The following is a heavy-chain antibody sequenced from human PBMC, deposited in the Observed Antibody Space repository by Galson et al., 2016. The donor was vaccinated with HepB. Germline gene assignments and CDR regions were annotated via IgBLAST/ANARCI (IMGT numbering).Heavy chain of an antibody. J-gene: IGHJ4*02. CDR3: AREGKGGRVDCYHPADYFDY. CDR1: GFTFSDYA. V-gene: IGHV3-33*01. CDR2: IWFDGRIL. Sequence: LRLPSAASGFTFSDYAMHWVRPAPGKGLEWLTVIWFDGRILYYAQSVKGPFTISRDNSKGTLYLQMNSLSAEDTAVYYCAREGKGGRVDCYHPADYFDYWGPGTLVTVSS. D-gene: IGHD2-21*02.